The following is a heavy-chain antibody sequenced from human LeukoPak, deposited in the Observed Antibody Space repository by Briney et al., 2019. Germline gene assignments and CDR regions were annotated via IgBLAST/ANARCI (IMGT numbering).Heavy chain of an antibody. D-gene: IGHD3-9*01. CDR2: IYSGGST. J-gene: IGHJ3*02. V-gene: IGHV3-53*01. Sequence: PGGSLRLSCAASGFTVSSNYMSWVRQAPGKGLEWVSVIYSGGSTYYADSVKGRFTISRDNSKNTLYLQMNSLRAEDTAVYYCASAGDLTGHYHHDAFDIWGQGTMVTVSS. CDR3: ASAGDLTGHYHHDAFDI. CDR1: GFTVSSNY.